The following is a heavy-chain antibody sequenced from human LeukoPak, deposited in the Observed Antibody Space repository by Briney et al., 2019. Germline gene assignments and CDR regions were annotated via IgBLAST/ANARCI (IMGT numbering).Heavy chain of an antibody. CDR1: GYTFTSCA. CDR3: ATGDRGYFYTGYFFDY. J-gene: IGHJ4*01. V-gene: IGHV1-3*04. D-gene: IGHD3-16*01. Sequence: ASVKVSCKASGYTFTSCAMHWMRQAPGQSLEWMGWINTDNGNTIYSQKLQGRVTITRDTSANTTYMELSSLRSEDTAVYYCATGDRGYFYTGYFFDYWGQGTLVTVSS. CDR2: INTDNGNT.